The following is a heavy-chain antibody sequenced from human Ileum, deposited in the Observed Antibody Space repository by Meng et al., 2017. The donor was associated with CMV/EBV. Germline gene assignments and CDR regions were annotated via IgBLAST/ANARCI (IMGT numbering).Heavy chain of an antibody. D-gene: IGHD3-3*01. J-gene: IGHJ4*02. CDR1: GGSISSYY. CDR3: AGRSFDYDLWSGVLDN. CDR2: IDYRGGT. Sequence: SETLSLTCTVSGGSISSYYWSWIRQPPGKGLQWIAYIDYRGGTKYNPSLRSRVTMSVDTSKNQFSLKLTTVTAADTALYYCAGRSFDYDLWSGVLDNWGQGTRVTVSS. V-gene: IGHV4-59*01.